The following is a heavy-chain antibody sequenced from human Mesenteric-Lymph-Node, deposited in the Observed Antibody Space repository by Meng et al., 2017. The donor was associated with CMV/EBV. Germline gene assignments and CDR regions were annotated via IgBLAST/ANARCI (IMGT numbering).Heavy chain of an antibody. V-gene: IGHV3-30-3*01. J-gene: IGHJ4*02. D-gene: IGHD2/OR15-2a*01. Sequence: GESLKISCAASGLTLSNYAMHWVRQGPGKGLAWVAVISYDGINKYYADSVRGRFTISRDNSKNTLYLQMDSLRPEDTAVYYCASEYKGDYFPFDYWGQGTLVTVSS. CDR2: ISYDGINK. CDR3: ASEYKGDYFPFDY. CDR1: GLTLSNYA.